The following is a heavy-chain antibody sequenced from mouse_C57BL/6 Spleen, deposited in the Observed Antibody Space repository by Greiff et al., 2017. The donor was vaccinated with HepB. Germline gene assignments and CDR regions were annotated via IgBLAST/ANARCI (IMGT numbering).Heavy chain of an antibody. Sequence: QVQLQQPGAELVRPGSSVKLSCKASGYTFTSYWMDWVKQRPGQGLEWIGNIYPSDSETHYNQKFKDKATLTVDKSSSTAYMQLSSLTSEDSAVYYCARLDYYGPWFAYWGQGTLVTVSA. V-gene: IGHV1-61*01. J-gene: IGHJ3*01. CDR3: ARLDYYGPWFAY. CDR2: IYPSDSET. CDR1: GYTFTSYW. D-gene: IGHD2-1*01.